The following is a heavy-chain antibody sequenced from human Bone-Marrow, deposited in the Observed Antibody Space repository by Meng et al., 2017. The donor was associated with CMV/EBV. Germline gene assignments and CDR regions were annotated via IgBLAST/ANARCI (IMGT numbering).Heavy chain of an antibody. Sequence: SCKTSGYTFSDYYIHWVRQAPGQGLEWMGGIIPILRVTHYAQKFQGRVTITADRSTGTAYMEVNSLRSEDTAVYYCATVSQDYAFDLWGQGTLVTVSS. CDR2: IIPILRVT. J-gene: IGHJ4*02. D-gene: IGHD4-17*01. CDR3: ATVSQDYAFDL. V-gene: IGHV1-69*10. CDR1: GYTFSDYY.